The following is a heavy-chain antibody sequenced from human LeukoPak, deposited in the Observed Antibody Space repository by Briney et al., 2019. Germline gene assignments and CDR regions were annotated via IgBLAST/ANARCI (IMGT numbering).Heavy chain of an antibody. CDR3: ARGRYDFWSGSPGGVDY. D-gene: IGHD3-3*01. CDR2: INHSGST. V-gene: IGHV4-34*01. Sequence: SETLSLTCAVYGGSFSGYYWSWIRQPPGKGLEWIGEINHSGSTNYNPSLKSRVTISVDTSKNQFSLKLSSVTAADTAVYYCARGRYDFWSGSPGGVDYWGQGTLVTASS. J-gene: IGHJ4*02. CDR1: GGSFSGYY.